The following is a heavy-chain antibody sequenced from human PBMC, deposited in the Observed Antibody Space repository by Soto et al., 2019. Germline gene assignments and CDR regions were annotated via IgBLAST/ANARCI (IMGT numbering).Heavy chain of an antibody. Sequence: TLSLTCTVSGGSISSGGYYWSWIRQHPGKGLEWIGYIYYSGSTYYNPSLKSRVTISVDTSKNQFSLKLSSVTAADTAVYYCASTTYYDFWSGYPKNNWFDPWGQGTLVTVSS. V-gene: IGHV4-31*03. J-gene: IGHJ5*02. CDR1: GGSISSGGYY. D-gene: IGHD3-3*01. CDR3: ASTTYYDFWSGYPKNNWFDP. CDR2: IYYSGST.